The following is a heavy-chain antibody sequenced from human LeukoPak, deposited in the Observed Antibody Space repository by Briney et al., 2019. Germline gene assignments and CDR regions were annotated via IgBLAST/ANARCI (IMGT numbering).Heavy chain of an antibody. CDR2: IYYSGST. CDR1: GGSISSYY. CDR3: ARASLNWSAFDI. V-gene: IGHV4-59*08. Sequence: PSETLSLTCTVSGGSISSYYWSWIRQPPGKGLEWIGYIYYSGSTYYNPSLKSRVTISVDTSKNQFSLKLSSVTAADTAVYYCARASLNWSAFDIWGQGTMVTVSS. J-gene: IGHJ3*02. D-gene: IGHD1-1*01.